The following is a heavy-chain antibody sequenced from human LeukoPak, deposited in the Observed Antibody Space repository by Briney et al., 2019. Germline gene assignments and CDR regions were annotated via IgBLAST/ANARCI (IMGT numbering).Heavy chain of an antibody. CDR2: IRSKANSYAT. CDR1: GFTFSGSA. CDR3: ARDSTGNFDY. J-gene: IGHJ4*02. V-gene: IGHV3-73*01. D-gene: IGHD6-25*01. Sequence: PGGSLRLSCAASGFTFSGSAMHWVRQASGKGLEWVGRIRSKANSYATAYAASVKGRFTISRDDSKNTAYLQMNSLRAEDTAVYYCARDSTGNFDYWGQGTLVTVSS.